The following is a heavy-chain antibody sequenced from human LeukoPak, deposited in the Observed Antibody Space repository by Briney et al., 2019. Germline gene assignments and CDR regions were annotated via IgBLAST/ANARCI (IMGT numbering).Heavy chain of an antibody. CDR1: GYTFTGYY. CDR3: ARGRSGSYYVAHYYFDY. J-gene: IGHJ4*02. Sequence: ASVKVSCKASGYTFTGYYMQWVRQAPGQGLEWMGWINPNSGGTNYAQKFKGRVTMTRDTSISTAYMELSRLRSDDTAVYYCARGRSGSYYVAHYYFDYWGQGTLVTVSS. CDR2: INPNSGGT. V-gene: IGHV1-2*02. D-gene: IGHD1-26*01.